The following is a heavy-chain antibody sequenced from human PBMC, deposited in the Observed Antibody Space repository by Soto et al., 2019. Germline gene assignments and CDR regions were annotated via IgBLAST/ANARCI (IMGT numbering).Heavy chain of an antibody. Sequence: ASVKVSCKASGYTFTSYDINWLRQATGQGLEWMGWMNPNSGNTGYAQKFQGRVTTTRNTSISTAYMELSSLRSEDTAVYYCARGATPGYDFWSGYPTQNFDYWGQGTLVTVSS. CDR2: MNPNSGNT. V-gene: IGHV1-8*01. D-gene: IGHD3-3*01. CDR3: ARGATPGYDFWSGYPTQNFDY. J-gene: IGHJ4*02. CDR1: GYTFTSYD.